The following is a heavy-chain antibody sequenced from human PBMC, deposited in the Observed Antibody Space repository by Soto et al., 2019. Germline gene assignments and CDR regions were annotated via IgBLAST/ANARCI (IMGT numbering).Heavy chain of an antibody. CDR2: ISGSGGST. CDR3: AKMIRITRKSALRYYYYYMDV. V-gene: IGHV3-23*01. D-gene: IGHD3-10*01. J-gene: IGHJ6*03. CDR1: GFTFSSYA. Sequence: PGGSLRLSCAASGFTFSSYAMSWVRQAPGKGLEWVSAISGSGGSTYYADSVKGRFTISRDNSKNTLYLQMNSLRAEDTAVYYCAKMIRITRKSALRYYYYYMDVWGKGTTVTVSS.